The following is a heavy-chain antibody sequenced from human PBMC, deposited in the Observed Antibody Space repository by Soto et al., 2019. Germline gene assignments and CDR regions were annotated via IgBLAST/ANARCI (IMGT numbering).Heavy chain of an antibody. CDR1: GDSVSSNRAA. J-gene: IGHJ4*02. CDR3: ARSVAEGGNFDY. V-gene: IGHV6-1*01. D-gene: IGHD6-19*01. Sequence: PSQTLSLTCAISGDSVSSNRAAWNWIRQSPSRGLEWLGRTYYRSKWYNDYAVSVKSRMTLNPDTSKNQFSLHLNSVTPEDTAVYYCARSVAEGGNFDYWGQGTRVTVAS. CDR2: TYYRSKWYN.